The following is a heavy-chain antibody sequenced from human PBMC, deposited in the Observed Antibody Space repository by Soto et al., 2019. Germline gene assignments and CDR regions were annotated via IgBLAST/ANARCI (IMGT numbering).Heavy chain of an antibody. CDR2: MNPNSGNT. D-gene: IGHD6-13*01. CDR1: GYTFTSYD. Sequence: QVQLVQSGAEVKKPGASVKVSCKASGYTFTSYDINWVRQATGQGXEWMGWMNPNSGNTGYAQKFQGRVTMTRNTSISTAYMELSSLRSEXTAVYYCARRGYSSSWYYYYYYGMDVWGQGTTVTVSS. CDR3: ARRGYSSSWYYYYYYGMDV. V-gene: IGHV1-8*01. J-gene: IGHJ6*02.